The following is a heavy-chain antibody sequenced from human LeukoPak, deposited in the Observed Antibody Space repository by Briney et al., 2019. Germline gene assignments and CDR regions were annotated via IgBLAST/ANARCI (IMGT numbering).Heavy chain of an antibody. CDR3: ARTMRGYCTNGVCPYFDY. CDR1: GFTFSSYA. J-gene: IGHJ4*02. Sequence: GGSLRLSCAVSGFTFSSYAMHWVRQAPGKGLEWVAVISKDGSSKYYADSVKGRFTISRDNSKNTLYLQMNSLRAEDTAVYYCARTMRGYCTNGVCPYFDYWGQGTLVTVSS. V-gene: IGHV3-30-3*01. CDR2: ISKDGSSK. D-gene: IGHD2-8*01.